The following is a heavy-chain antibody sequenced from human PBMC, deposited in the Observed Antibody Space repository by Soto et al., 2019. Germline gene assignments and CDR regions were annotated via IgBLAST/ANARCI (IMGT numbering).Heavy chain of an antibody. CDR1: GSFSGYY. V-gene: IGHV4-34*01. Sequence: GSFSGYYWSWIRQPPGKGLEWIGEINHSGSTNYNPSLKSRVTISVDTSKNQFSLKLSSVTAADTAVYYCARGRRGYSYGPSYYYGMDVWGQGTTVTVSS. CDR3: ARGRRGYSYGPSYYYGMDV. J-gene: IGHJ6*02. CDR2: INHSGST. D-gene: IGHD5-18*01.